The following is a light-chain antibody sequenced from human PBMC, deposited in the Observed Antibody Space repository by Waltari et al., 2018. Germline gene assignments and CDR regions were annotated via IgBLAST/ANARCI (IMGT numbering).Light chain of an antibody. Sequence: QSALTQPASVSGSPGQSITISCTGTSSDVGSFNLVFWYQHHPGKAPKLMIYEDRKRPSGVSNRFSGSKSDNTASLTISGLQAEDEAEYYCCSYAGRSTAVFGGGTKLTVL. CDR1: SSDVGSFNL. CDR3: CSYAGRSTAV. V-gene: IGLV2-23*01. J-gene: IGLJ2*01. CDR2: EDR.